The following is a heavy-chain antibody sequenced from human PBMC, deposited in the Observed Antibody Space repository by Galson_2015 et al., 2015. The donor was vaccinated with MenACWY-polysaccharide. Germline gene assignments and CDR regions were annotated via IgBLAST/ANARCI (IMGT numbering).Heavy chain of an antibody. J-gene: IGHJ6*01. CDR3: ARGHFDLWSGYRHYSFGLDV. D-gene: IGHD3-3*01. Sequence: SLRLSCAASEFDFSTYWMHWVRHVPGKGPVWVSRINSDETSTGCADSVKGRFSISRDNAKSTLYLQMNSLRAEGTAVYYCARGHFDLWSGYRHYSFGLDVWGQGTTVIVSS. V-gene: IGHV3-74*01. CDR2: INSDETST. CDR1: EFDFSTYW.